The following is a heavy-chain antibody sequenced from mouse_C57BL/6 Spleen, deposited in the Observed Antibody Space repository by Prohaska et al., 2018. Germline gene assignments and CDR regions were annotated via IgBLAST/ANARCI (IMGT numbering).Heavy chain of an antibody. CDR3: ATNWDGAWFAY. D-gene: IGHD4-1*01. J-gene: IGHJ3*01. CDR1: AYTFTSYW. Sequence: QVQLQQPGTELVKPGASVKLSCKASAYTFTSYWMHWVKQRPGQGLEWIGNINPSKGGTNYNEKFKSKATLTVYKSSSTTYMQLSSLTSEDSAVYYCATNWDGAWFAYWGQGTLVTVSA. V-gene: IGHV1-53*01. CDR2: INPSKGGT.